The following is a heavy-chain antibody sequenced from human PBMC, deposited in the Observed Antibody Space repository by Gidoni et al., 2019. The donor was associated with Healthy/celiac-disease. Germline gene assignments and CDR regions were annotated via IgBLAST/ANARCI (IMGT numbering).Heavy chain of an antibody. V-gene: IGHV3-9*01. CDR2: ISWNSGSI. CDR1: GFTFDDYA. J-gene: IGHJ6*02. D-gene: IGHD6-13*01. CDR3: AKDKAPRLTAAGSYDYYYYGMDV. Sequence: EVQLVESGGGLVQPGRSLRLSCAASGFTFDDYAMNWVRQAPGKGLEWVSGISWNSGSIGYADSVKGRFTISRDNAKNSLYLQMNSLRAEDTALYYCAKDKAPRLTAAGSYDYYYYGMDVWGQGTTVTVSS.